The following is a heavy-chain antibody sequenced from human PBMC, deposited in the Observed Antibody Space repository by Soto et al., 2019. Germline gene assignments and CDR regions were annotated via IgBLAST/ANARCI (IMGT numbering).Heavy chain of an antibody. D-gene: IGHD3-10*01. CDR2: ISADGRKT. CDR3: EKDRGSWDYYYGMDA. V-gene: IGHV3-30*18. Sequence: QLQLLQSGGGVVQPGRSLRLSCVASGFTFIAFGMHWVRQAPGKGLEWVAVISADGRKTFYADSVKGRFTISRDSPHNALFLYLSSLRGDDTAVYFCEKDRGSWDYYYGMDAWGQGTTVTVSS. CDR1: GFTFIAFG. J-gene: IGHJ6*02.